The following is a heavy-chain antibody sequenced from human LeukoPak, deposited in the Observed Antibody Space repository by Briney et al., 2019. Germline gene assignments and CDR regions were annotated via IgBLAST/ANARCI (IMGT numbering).Heavy chain of an antibody. V-gene: IGHV3-23*01. Sequence: GGSLRLSCTASGFNLGDYAMSWVRQAPGKGLEWVSAISGSGGSTYYADSVKGRFTISRDNSKNTLYLQMNSLRAEDTAVYYCTKDPKACSGGTCYPNWFDPWGQGTLVTVYS. D-gene: IGHD2-15*01. J-gene: IGHJ5*02. CDR2: ISGSGGST. CDR1: GFNLGDYA. CDR3: TKDPKACSGGTCYPNWFDP.